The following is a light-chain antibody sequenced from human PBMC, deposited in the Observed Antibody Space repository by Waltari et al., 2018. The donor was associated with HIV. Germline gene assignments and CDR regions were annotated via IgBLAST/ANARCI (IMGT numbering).Light chain of an antibody. J-gene: IGLJ2*01. V-gene: IGLV3-19*01. CDR1: SLTKNH. CDR2: GED. CDR3: SSRDISGDHLR. Sequence: SSDLTQDPAVSVALGQTVRITCQGDSLTKNHPSGYQQKPGQAPFLVLYGEDDRPSGIPDRFSGSTSGNSASLTITGAQAEDAADYFCSSRDISGDHLRFGGGTKLTVL.